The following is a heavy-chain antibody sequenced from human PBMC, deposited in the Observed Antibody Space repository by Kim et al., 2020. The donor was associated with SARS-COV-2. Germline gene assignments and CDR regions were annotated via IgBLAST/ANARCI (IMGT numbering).Heavy chain of an antibody. J-gene: IGHJ4*02. V-gene: IGHV4-59*01. CDR2: IHYSGST. CDR3: ARAGYNYGHDY. CDR1: GGSISGNH. D-gene: IGHD5-18*01. Sequence: SETLSLTCTVSGGSISGNHWSWIRQPPGKGLEWIGYIHYSGSTNYKPSLKSRVTISVDTSKNQFSLQLSSVTAADTAVYYCARAGYNYGHDYWGQGTLVTVSS.